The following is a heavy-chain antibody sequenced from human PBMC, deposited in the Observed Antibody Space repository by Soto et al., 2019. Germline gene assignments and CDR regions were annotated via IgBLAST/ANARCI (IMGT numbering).Heavy chain of an antibody. J-gene: IGHJ4*02. Sequence: ESGGGLVKPGGSLRLSCAASGFTFSSYSMNWVRQAPGKGLEWVSSISSSSSYIYYADSVKGRFTISRDNAKNSLYLQMNSLRAEDTAVYYCARDCGGDCYHYFDYWGQGTLVTVSS. CDR1: GFTFSSYS. V-gene: IGHV3-21*01. D-gene: IGHD2-21*01. CDR3: ARDCGGDCYHYFDY. CDR2: ISSSSSYI.